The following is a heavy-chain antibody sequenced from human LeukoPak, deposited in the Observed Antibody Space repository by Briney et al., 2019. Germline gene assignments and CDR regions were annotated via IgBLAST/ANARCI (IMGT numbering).Heavy chain of an antibody. CDR1: GYSFTSYW. J-gene: IGHJ6*03. V-gene: IGHV5-51*01. Sequence: GESLKISCKGSGYSFTSYWIGWVRQMPGKGLEWMGIIYPGDSDTRYSPSFQGQVTISADKSISTAYLQWSSLKASDTAMYYCARLAAAGKVNYYYYYMDVWGKGATVTVSS. CDR2: IYPGDSDT. CDR3: ARLAAAGKVNYYYYYMDV. D-gene: IGHD6-13*01.